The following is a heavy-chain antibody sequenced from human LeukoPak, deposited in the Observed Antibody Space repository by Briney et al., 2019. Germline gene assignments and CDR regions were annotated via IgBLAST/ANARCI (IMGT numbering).Heavy chain of an antibody. J-gene: IGHJ3*01. CDR2: IDWDDGK. CDR3: ARIGFLEPDRTIDHDAFDV. Sequence: SGPTLVNPTQTLTLTCTFSGFSLTTYGMCVSWIRQPPGKALEWLARIDWDDGKFYNTSLRTRFTISRDTSKNQVVLTLTNVEPVDTATYYCARIGFLEPDRTIDHDAFDVWGQGTTVTVSS. V-gene: IGHV2-70*17. CDR1: GFSLTTYGMC. D-gene: IGHD3-3*01.